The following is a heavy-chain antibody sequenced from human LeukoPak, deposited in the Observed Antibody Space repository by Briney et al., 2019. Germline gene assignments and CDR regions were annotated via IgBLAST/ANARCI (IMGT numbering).Heavy chain of an antibody. D-gene: IGHD6-13*01. Sequence: SETLSLTCTVSGGSISSGDYYWSWIRQPPGKGLEWIGYIYYSGSTYYNPSLKSRVTISVDTSKNQFSLKLSSVTAADTAVYYCARSCYYSSSWPCFGYWGQGTLVTVSS. CDR3: ARSCYYSSSWPCFGY. J-gene: IGHJ4*02. V-gene: IGHV4-30-4*01. CDR2: IYYSGST. CDR1: GGSISSGDYY.